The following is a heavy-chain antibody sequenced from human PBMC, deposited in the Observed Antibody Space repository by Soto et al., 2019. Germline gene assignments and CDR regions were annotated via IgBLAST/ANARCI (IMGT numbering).Heavy chain of an antibody. CDR3: ARSGHPVCRVWQQCWYHIAFCYFDY. CDR2: INHSGST. V-gene: IGHV4-34*01. Sequence: SETLSLTCAVYGGSFSGYYWSWIRQPPGKGLEWVGEINHSGSTNYNPSLKSRVTISVDTSKNQFSLKLSSVTAADTAVYYCARSGHPVCRVWQQCWYHIAFCYFDYWGQGTLVTVSS. D-gene: IGHD6-13*01. CDR1: GGSFSGYY. J-gene: IGHJ4*02.